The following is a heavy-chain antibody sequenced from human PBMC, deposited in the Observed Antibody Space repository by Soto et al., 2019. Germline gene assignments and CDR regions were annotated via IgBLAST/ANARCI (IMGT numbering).Heavy chain of an antibody. CDR3: ARDRYYYDSSGYPYYYYGMDV. V-gene: IGHV3-30*19. Sequence: PGGSLRLSCAASGFTFSSYGMHWVRQAPGKGLEWVAVISYDGSNKYYADSVKGRFTISRDNSKNTLYLQMNSLRAEDTAVYYCARDRYYYDSSGYPYYYYGMDVWGQGTTVTVS. CDR2: ISYDGSNK. D-gene: IGHD3-22*01. J-gene: IGHJ6*02. CDR1: GFTFSSYG.